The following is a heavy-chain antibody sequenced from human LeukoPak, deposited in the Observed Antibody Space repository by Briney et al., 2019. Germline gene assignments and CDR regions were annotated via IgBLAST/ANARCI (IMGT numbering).Heavy chain of an antibody. CDR3: ARRTIAAAGNNWFDP. J-gene: IGHJ5*02. CDR2: IIPIFGTA. V-gene: IGHV1-69*01. D-gene: IGHD6-13*01. CDR1: GGTFSSYA. Sequence: GSSVKVSCKASGGTFSSYAISWVRQAPGQGLEWMGGIIPIFGTANYAQKFQGRVTITADESTSTAYMELSSLRSDDTAVYYCARRTIAAAGNNWFDPWGQGTLVTVSS.